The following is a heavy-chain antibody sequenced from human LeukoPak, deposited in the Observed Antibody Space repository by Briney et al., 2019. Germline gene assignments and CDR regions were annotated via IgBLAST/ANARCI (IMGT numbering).Heavy chain of an antibody. CDR1: GYTFTSYG. J-gene: IGHJ3*02. CDR2: ISAYNGNT. V-gene: IGHV1-18*01. Sequence: ASVKVSSKASGYTFTSYGISWVRQAPGQGLEWMGWISAYNGNTNYAQKLQGRVTMTTDTSTSTVYMELSSLRSEDTAVYYCARDGGYYDSSGYYVRGAFDIWGQGTMVTVSS. D-gene: IGHD3-22*01. CDR3: ARDGGYYDSSGYYVRGAFDI.